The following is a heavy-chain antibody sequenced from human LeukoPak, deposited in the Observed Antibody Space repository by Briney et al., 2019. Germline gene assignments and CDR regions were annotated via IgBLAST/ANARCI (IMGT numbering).Heavy chain of an antibody. J-gene: IGHJ5*02. Sequence: SETLSLTCAVSGYSISSGYYWGWIRQPPGKGLEWIGSIYHSGSTYYNPSLKSRVTISVDTSKNQFSLKLSSVTAADTAVYYCARDLRGYSYGPWFDPWGQGTLVTVS. CDR3: ARDLRGYSYGPWFDP. CDR2: IYHSGST. CDR1: GYSISSGYY. D-gene: IGHD5-18*01. V-gene: IGHV4-38-2*02.